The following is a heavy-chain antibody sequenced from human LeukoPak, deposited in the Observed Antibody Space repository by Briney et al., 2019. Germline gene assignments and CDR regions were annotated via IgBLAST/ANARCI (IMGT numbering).Heavy chain of an antibody. CDR2: ISYDGSNK. V-gene: IGHV3-30*18. Sequence: GGSLRLSCAASGFTFSSYGMHWVRQAPGKGLEWVAVISYDGSNKYYADSVKGRFTISRDNSKNTLYLQMNSLRAEDTAVYYCAKEFHLYYDILTGPSDYWGQGTLATVSS. J-gene: IGHJ4*02. CDR1: GFTFSSYG. D-gene: IGHD3-9*01. CDR3: AKEFHLYYDILTGPSDY.